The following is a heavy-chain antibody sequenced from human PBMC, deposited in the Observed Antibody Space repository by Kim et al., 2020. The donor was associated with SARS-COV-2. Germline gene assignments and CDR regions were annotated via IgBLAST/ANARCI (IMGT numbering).Heavy chain of an antibody. Sequence: KFQGRVTITADKSTSTDYMELSSLRSEDTAVYYCARDVYYYDSSGYPDYWGQGTLVTVSS. D-gene: IGHD3-22*01. J-gene: IGHJ4*02. V-gene: IGHV1-69*04. CDR3: ARDVYYYDSSGYPDY.